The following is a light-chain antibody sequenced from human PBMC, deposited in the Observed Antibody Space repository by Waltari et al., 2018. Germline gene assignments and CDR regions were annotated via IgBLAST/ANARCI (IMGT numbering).Light chain of an antibody. CDR2: QDS. J-gene: IGLJ2*01. CDR1: KLGDKY. CDR3: QAWDSSTARVV. V-gene: IGLV3-1*01. Sequence: SYELTQPPSVSVSPGQTASITCSGDKLGDKYACWYQQKPGQSPVLVIYQDSKRPSEIPVRFSGSNSGNTATLTISGTQAMDEADYYCQAWDSSTARVVFGGGTKLTVL.